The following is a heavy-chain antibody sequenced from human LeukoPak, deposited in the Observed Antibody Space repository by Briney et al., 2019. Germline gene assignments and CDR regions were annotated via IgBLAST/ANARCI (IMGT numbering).Heavy chain of an antibody. CDR1: GFNFSSYS. CDR3: ARDGYCTNGVCYGWFDP. CDR2: ISSSSSYI. Sequence: GGSLRLSCAASGFNFSSYSMNWVRQAPGKGLEWVSSISSSSSYIYYADSVKGRFTISRDNAKNSLYLQMNSLRAEDTAVYYCARDGYCTNGVCYGWFDPWGQGTLVTVSS. D-gene: IGHD2-8*01. J-gene: IGHJ5*02. V-gene: IGHV3-21*01.